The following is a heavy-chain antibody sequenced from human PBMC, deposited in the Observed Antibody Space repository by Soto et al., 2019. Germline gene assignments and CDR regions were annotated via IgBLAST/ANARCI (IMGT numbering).Heavy chain of an antibody. CDR2: ISSSSSYI. CDR3: ARFYCSGGSCYSRPFDY. CDR1: GFTFSSYS. J-gene: IGHJ4*02. D-gene: IGHD2-15*01. Sequence: PGGSLRLSCAASGFTFSSYSMNWVRQAPGKGLEWVSSISSSSSYIYYADSVKGRFTISRDNAKNSLYLQMNSLRAEDTAVYYSARFYCSGGSCYSRPFDYWGQGTLVTVSS. V-gene: IGHV3-21*01.